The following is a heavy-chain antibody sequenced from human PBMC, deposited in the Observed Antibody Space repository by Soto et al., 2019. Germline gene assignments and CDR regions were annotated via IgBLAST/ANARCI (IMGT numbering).Heavy chain of an antibody. Sequence: GGSLSLSCAASGFTFNIYAMAWVRQAPGKGLEWVSAISRYGDITYYADSVEGRFTISRDNSKNTLYLQMNSLRAEDTAVYYCAKDRYLDHDSRGYLFDNWGQGTLVTVSS. V-gene: IGHV3-23*01. D-gene: IGHD3-22*01. J-gene: IGHJ4*02. CDR3: AKDRYLDHDSRGYLFDN. CDR2: ISRYGDIT. CDR1: GFTFNIYA.